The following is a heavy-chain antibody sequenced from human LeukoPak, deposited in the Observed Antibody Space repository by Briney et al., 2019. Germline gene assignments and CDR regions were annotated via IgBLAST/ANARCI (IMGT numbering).Heavy chain of an antibody. D-gene: IGHD4-17*01. J-gene: IGHJ4*02. V-gene: IGHV1-2*02. CDR3: ARPFYGDYDFDY. CDR2: INPNSGGT. CDR1: GYTFTGYY. Sequence: VASVKVSCRASGYTFTGYYMRWVRQAPGQGLEWMGWINPNSGGTNYAQKFQGRVTMTRDTSISTAYMELSRLRSDDTAVYYCARPFYGDYDFDYWGQGTLVTVSS.